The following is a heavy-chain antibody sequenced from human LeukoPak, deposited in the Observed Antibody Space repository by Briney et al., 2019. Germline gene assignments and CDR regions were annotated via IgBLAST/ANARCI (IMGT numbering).Heavy chain of an antibody. Sequence: SETPSLTCTVSGGSISSYYWSWIRQPAGKGLEWIGYIYYSGSTYYNPSLKSRVTISVDTSKNQFSLKLSSVTAADTAVYYCATGHLLWFGELFWGQGTLVTVSS. CDR1: GGSISSYY. CDR3: ATGHLLWFGELF. J-gene: IGHJ4*02. CDR2: IYYSGST. D-gene: IGHD3-10*01. V-gene: IGHV4-59*06.